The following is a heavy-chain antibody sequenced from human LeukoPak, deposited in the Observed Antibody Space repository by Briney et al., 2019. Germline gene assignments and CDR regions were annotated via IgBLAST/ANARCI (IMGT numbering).Heavy chain of an antibody. Sequence: PSETLSLTCTVSGYSISSGYYWGWIRQPPGKGLEWIGSIYHSGSTYYNPSLKSRVTISVDTSKNQFSLKLSSVTAADTAVYYCAFDGYSYGQKYYYYYYMDVWGKGTTVTVSS. D-gene: IGHD5-18*01. J-gene: IGHJ6*03. V-gene: IGHV4-38-2*02. CDR2: IYHSGST. CDR1: GYSISSGYY. CDR3: AFDGYSYGQKYYYYYYMDV.